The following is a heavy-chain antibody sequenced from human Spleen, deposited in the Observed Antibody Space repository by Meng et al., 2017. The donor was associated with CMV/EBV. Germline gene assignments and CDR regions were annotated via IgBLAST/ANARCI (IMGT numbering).Heavy chain of an antibody. D-gene: IGHD2-2*02. CDR2: ISGGGGST. CDR1: GFTFSPYA. V-gene: IGHV3-23*01. J-gene: IGHJ4*02. CDR3: AKGRCNTGSCYIDY. Sequence: GGSLRLSCVVSGFTFSPYAMTWVRQAPGKGLEWVSVISGGGGSTYYADSVKGRFTISRDNSKNTLHLQMNNLRADDTAVYFCAKGRCNTGSCYIDYWGQGTLVTVSS.